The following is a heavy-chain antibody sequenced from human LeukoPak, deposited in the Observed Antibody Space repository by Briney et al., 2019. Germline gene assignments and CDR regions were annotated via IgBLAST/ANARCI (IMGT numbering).Heavy chain of an antibody. CDR2: ISGSGGST. V-gene: IGHV3-23*01. J-gene: IGHJ4*02. CDR3: AKEGLWFGELLWRGGFDY. Sequence: PGGSLRLSCAASGFTFSSYAMSWVRQAPGKGLEWVSAISGSGGSTYYADSVKGRFTISRDNSKNTLYLQMNNLRAEDTAVYYCAKEGLWFGELLWRGGFDYWGQGTLVTVSS. D-gene: IGHD3-10*01. CDR1: GFTFSSYA.